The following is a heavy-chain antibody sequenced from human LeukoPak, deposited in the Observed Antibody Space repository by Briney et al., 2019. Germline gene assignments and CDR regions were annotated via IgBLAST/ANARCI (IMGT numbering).Heavy chain of an antibody. CDR2: INPSGGST. CDR3: ARLGEPQWLVPDY. J-gene: IGHJ4*02. CDR1: GYTFASYY. V-gene: IGHV1-46*01. Sequence: ASVKVSCRASGYTFASYYMHWVRQAPGQGLEWMGIINPSGGSTSYAQKFQGRVTMTRDTSTSTVYMELSSLRSEDTAVYYCARLGEPQWLVPDYWGQGTLVTVSS. D-gene: IGHD6-19*01.